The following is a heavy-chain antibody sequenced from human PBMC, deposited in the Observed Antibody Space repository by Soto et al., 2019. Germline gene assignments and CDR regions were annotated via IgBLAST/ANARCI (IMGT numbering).Heavy chain of an antibody. V-gene: IGHV3-33*01. CDR1: GFTFSSYG. D-gene: IGHD5-18*01. CDR2: IWYDGSNK. Sequence: QVQLVESGGGVVQPGRSLRLSCAASGFTFSSYGMHWVRQAPGKGLEWVAVIWYDGSNKYYADSVKGRFTISRDNSKNTLYLQLNSLRTEDTAVYSCARVPVGTGDYGMDVCGRGTTVTVSS. J-gene: IGHJ6*02. CDR3: ARVPVGTGDYGMDV.